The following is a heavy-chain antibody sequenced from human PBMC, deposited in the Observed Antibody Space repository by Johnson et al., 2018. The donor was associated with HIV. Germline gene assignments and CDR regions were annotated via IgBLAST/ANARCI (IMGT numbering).Heavy chain of an antibody. CDR1: GFRFSRYG. J-gene: IGHJ3*02. D-gene: IGHD3-22*01. CDR3: VKDDYFESSGYYSDQGTQIRGAFDI. CDR2: ISYDGSNK. V-gene: IGHV3-30*18. Sequence: QVQLVESGGGLVKPGGSLRLSCAASGFRFSRYGMHWVRQAPGKGLEWVAVISYDGSNKYYPDSVKGRFAISRDNSQNTLYLQMNSLSAEETAVYYCVKDDYFESSGYYSDQGTQIRGAFDIWGQGTMVTVSS.